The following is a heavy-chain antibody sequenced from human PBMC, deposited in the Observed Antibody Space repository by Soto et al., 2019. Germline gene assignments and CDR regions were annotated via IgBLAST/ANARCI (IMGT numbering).Heavy chain of an antibody. V-gene: IGHV4-59*01. CDR3: ARGYGDYSWDY. J-gene: IGHJ4*02. CDR1: GDSISSYY. D-gene: IGHD4-17*01. Sequence: PSETLSLTCTVSGDSISSYYWTWIRQPPGKGLEWIGYIYYSGSTNYNPSLKSRVTISVDTSKSQFSLKLRSVTAADTAVYYCARGYGDYSWDYWGQGTLVTVSS. CDR2: IYYSGST.